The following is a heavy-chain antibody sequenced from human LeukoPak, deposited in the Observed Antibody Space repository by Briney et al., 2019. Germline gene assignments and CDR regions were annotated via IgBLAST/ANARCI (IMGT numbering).Heavy chain of an antibody. CDR3: AKDRPNYHETNGHYYRRDGDS. Sequence: SGGSLRLSCAASGFTFSSYAMNWVRQAPGKGLQRVSAISGSGGNTYYADSVKGRFTISRDNSNNTLYLQMNSLRAEDTAIYYCAKDRPNYHETNGHYYRRDGDSWGQGTLVTVSS. D-gene: IGHD3-22*01. CDR1: GFTFSSYA. V-gene: IGHV3-23*01. J-gene: IGHJ5*01. CDR2: ISGSGGNT.